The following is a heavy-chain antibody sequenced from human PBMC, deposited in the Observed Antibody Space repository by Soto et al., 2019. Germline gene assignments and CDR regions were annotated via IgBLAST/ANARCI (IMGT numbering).Heavy chain of an antibody. CDR3: ARWITFGGVIVTNDAFDI. Sequence: SETLSLTCAVYGGSFSGYYWSWIRQPPGKGLEWIGEINHSGSTNYNPSLKSRVTISVDTSKNQFSLKLSSVTAADTAVYYCARWITFGGVIVTNDAFDIWGQGTMVTVSS. J-gene: IGHJ3*02. D-gene: IGHD3-16*02. CDR2: INHSGST. V-gene: IGHV4-34*01. CDR1: GGSFSGYY.